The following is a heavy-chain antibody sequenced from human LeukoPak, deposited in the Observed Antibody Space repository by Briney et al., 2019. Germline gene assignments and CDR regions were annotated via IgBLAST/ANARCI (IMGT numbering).Heavy chain of an antibody. CDR3: ARPDCSSTSCYEFDS. CDR2: ISSSGRTI. V-gene: IGHV3-11*04. D-gene: IGHD2-2*01. CDR1: GFTFSDYY. J-gene: IGHJ4*02. Sequence: GGSLRLSCAASGFTFSDYYMSWVRQAPGKGLEWVSHISSSGRTIYYADSVKGRFTISRDNAKNSLYLQMNSLRAEGTAVYYCARPDCSSTSCYEFDSWGQGTLVTVSS.